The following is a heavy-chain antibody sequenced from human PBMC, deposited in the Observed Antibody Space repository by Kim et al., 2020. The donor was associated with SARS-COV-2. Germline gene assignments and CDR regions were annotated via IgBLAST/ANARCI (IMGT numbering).Heavy chain of an antibody. CDR2: ISSSSSYI. CDR3: ARGGYCSGGSCRRTYYYYYGMDV. V-gene: IGHV3-21*01. Sequence: GGSLRLSCAASGFTFSSYSMNWVRQAPGKGLEWVSSISSSSSYIYYADSVKGRFTISRDNAKNSLYLQMNSLRAEDTAVYYCARGGYCSGGSCRRTYYYYYGMDVWGQGTTVTVSS. CDR1: GFTFSSYS. D-gene: IGHD2-15*01. J-gene: IGHJ6*02.